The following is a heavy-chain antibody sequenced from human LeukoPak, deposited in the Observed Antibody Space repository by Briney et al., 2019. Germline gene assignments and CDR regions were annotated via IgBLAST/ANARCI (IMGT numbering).Heavy chain of an antibody. CDR1: GGTFSSYA. J-gene: IGHJ5*02. D-gene: IGHD2-15*01. Sequence: SVKVSCKASGGTFSSYAISWVRQAPGQGLEWMGGIIPIFGTANYAQKFQGRVPITADESTSTANMELSSLRSEDTAVYYCARDRRGYCSGGSCQPYNWFDPWGQGTLVTVSS. CDR3: ARDRRGYCSGGSCQPYNWFDP. V-gene: IGHV1-69*01. CDR2: IIPIFGTA.